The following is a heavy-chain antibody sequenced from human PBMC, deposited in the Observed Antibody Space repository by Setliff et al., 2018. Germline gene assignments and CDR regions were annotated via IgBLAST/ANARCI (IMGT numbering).Heavy chain of an antibody. D-gene: IGHD2-21*02. J-gene: IGHJ4*02. CDR2: IGHTGSI. CDR1: GYSISSGYI. Sequence: PSETLSLTCTVSGYSISSGYIWGWIRQPPGKGLEWVGNIGHTGSINYNPSLKSRLTISRDTSKNQVSLKLNSVTAADTAVYYCARDLGHGGDSDYWGQGILVTVSS. V-gene: IGHV4-38-2*02. CDR3: ARDLGHGGDSDY.